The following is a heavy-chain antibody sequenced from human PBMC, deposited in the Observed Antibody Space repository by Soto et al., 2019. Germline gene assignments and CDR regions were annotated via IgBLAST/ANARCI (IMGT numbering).Heavy chain of an antibody. J-gene: IGHJ4*02. CDR3: ARGSSYDQVWGTHGLNYFDS. V-gene: IGHV1-69*06. CDR2: INPTFGTA. D-gene: IGHD3-16*01. CDR1: GGTFGTYE. Sequence: GASVKVSCKASGGTFGTYEISWVRQAPGQGLEWMGGINPTFGTADYAQKFRGRVTFSADKSTRTAYMELTSLRSEDTATYYCARGSSYDQVWGTHGLNYFDSWGQGTLFTVSS.